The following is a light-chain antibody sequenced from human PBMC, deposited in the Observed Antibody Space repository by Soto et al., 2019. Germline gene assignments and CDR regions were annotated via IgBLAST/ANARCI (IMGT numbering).Light chain of an antibody. J-gene: IGKJ1*01. Sequence: EIVMTQSPATLSVSPGERATLSCRASQSVYSNLAWYQQKPGQAPRLLISGASTRATGIPARFSGSGSGTDFTLTISRLEPEDFAVYYCQQYDSSPWTFGQGTKVEIK. V-gene: IGKV3-15*01. CDR1: QSVYSN. CDR3: QQYDSSPWT. CDR2: GAS.